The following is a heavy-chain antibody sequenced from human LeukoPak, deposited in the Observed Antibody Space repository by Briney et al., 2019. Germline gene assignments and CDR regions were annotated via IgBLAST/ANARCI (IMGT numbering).Heavy chain of an antibody. D-gene: IGHD3-10*02. V-gene: IGHV4-59*01. J-gene: IGHJ3*02. CDR1: GDSISSYY. CDR3: ARRCSGSYWTDAFDI. Sequence: SETLSLTCTVSGDSISSYYWSWIRKPPGKGLEWIGSIYYSGSANYNPSLKSRVTISVDTTKNQFSLKLNSVTAADTAVYYCARRCSGSYWTDAFDIWGQGTMVTVSS. CDR2: IYYSGSA.